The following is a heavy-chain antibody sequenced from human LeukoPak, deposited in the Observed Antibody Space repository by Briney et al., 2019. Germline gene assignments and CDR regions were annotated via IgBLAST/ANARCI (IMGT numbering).Heavy chain of an antibody. J-gene: IGHJ4*02. CDR1: GFPFRSYA. V-gene: IGHV3-23*01. Sequence: GGSLSSSCPASGFPFRSYALSGAGQAPGKGLEWAQAISGSGGSTYYADSVKGRFTISRDNSKNTLYLQMNSLRAEDTAVYYCAKVEGSTVVTYFDYWGQGTLVTVSS. CDR2: ISGSGGST. CDR3: AKVEGSTVVTYFDY. D-gene: IGHD4-23*01.